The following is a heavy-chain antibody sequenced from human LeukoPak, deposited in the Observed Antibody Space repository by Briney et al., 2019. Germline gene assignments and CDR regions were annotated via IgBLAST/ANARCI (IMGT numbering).Heavy chain of an antibody. V-gene: IGHV3-30*02. CDR2: IRYDGSNK. CDR3: AKTGDVDTAMVEVYYFDY. CDR1: GFTFSSYG. D-gene: IGHD5-18*01. J-gene: IGHJ4*02. Sequence: GGSLRLSCAASGFTFSSYGMHWVRQAPGKGLEWVAFIRYDGSNKYYADSVKGRFTISRDNSKNTLYLQMNSLRAEDTAVYYCAKTGDVDTAMVEVYYFDYWGQGTLVTVSS.